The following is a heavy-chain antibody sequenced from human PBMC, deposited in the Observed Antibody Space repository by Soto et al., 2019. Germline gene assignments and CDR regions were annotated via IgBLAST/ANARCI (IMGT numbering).Heavy chain of an antibody. D-gene: IGHD6-19*01. V-gene: IGHV1-69*01. CDR3: AEGYSSGWHYYYYGMDV. CDR2: IIPIFGTA. J-gene: IGHJ6*02. CDR1: GVTFSSYA. Sequence: VKVSCKASGVTFSSYAISWVRQAPGQGLEWMGGIIPIFGTANYAQKFQGRVTITADESTSTAYMELSSLRSEDTAVYYCAEGYSSGWHYYYYGMDVWGQGTTVTVSS.